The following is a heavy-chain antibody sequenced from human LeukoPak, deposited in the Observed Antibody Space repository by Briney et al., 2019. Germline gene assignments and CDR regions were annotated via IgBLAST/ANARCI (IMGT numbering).Heavy chain of an antibody. Sequence: GGSLRLSCVASGFTVSSKYMSWVRQARGKGLEWVSGIYSGGSTYYGESVKGRFTISRDNSKNTVYLQMNALRAEDSAVYYCARGTVWRLGSYGLDVWGQGTTVTVSS. D-gene: IGHD3-16*01. V-gene: IGHV3-53*01. CDR2: IYSGGST. J-gene: IGHJ6*02. CDR1: GFTVSSKY. CDR3: ARGTVWRLGSYGLDV.